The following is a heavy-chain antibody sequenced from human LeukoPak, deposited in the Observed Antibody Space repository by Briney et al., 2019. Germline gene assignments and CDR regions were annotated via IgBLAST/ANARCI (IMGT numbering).Heavy chain of an antibody. J-gene: IGHJ3*02. CDR2: IYYSGST. D-gene: IGHD4-17*01. CDR3: ARGDGDPRYAAFDI. CDR1: GGSISSYY. V-gene: IGHV4-59*12. Sequence: SETLSLTCTVSGGSISSYYWSWIRQPPGKGLEWFGYIYYSGSTNYDPSLKSRVTISVDTSKNQFSLKLSSVTAADTAVYYCARGDGDPRYAAFDIWGQGTMVTVSS.